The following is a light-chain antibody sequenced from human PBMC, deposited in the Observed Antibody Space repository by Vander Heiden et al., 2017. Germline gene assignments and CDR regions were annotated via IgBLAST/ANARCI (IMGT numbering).Light chain of an antibody. J-gene: IGLJ2*01. V-gene: IGLV1-44*01. CDR2: SNN. CDR1: SSNIGSNT. CDR3: AAWDDSLNVQV. Sequence: QSVLTQPPSASGTPGPRVTLSCSGSSSNIGSNTVTWYQQLPGTAPKLLIYSNNQRPSGVPDRFSGSKSGTSASLAISGLQSEDEADYYCAAWDDSLNVQVFGGGTKLTVL.